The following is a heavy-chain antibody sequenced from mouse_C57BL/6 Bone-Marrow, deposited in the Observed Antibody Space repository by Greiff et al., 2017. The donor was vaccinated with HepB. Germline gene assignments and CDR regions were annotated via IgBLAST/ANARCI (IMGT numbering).Heavy chain of an antibody. J-gene: IGHJ2*01. CDR2: INPNNGGT. D-gene: IGHD3-2*02. CDR1: GYTFTDYN. V-gene: IGHV1-18*01. CDR3: ARMGDSSGFLFDY. Sequence: VQLQQSGPELVKPGASVKIPCKASGYTFTDYNMDWVKQSHGKSLEWIGDINPNNGGTIYNQKFKGKATLTVDKSSSTAYMELRSLTSEDTAVYYGARMGDSSGFLFDYWGQGTTLTVSS.